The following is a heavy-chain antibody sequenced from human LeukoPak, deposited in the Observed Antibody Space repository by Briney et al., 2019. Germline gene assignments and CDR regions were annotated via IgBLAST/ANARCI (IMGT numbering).Heavy chain of an antibody. CDR3: ARDGLGYDA. D-gene: IGHD5-12*01. V-gene: IGHV3-21*01. Sequence: GGVLLLSCAAFGTLFSRYTMNWGRQAPGKGLEWVSSISSGGSSIYFSDSVRGRFTIARDDAKNSLYLQMNSLTADDTAVYYCARDGLGYDAWGQGTLVTVSP. J-gene: IGHJ5*02. CDR1: GTLFSRYT. CDR2: ISSGGSSI.